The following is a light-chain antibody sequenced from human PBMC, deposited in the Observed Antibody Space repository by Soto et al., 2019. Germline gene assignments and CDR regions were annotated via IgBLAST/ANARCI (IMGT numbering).Light chain of an antibody. CDR3: AAWDDSVNGYV. Sequence: QSALTQAPSASSAPRQRVTISRSESSSNIGSSTVNWYQQLPGTAPKLLIYSNNQRPSGVPDRFSGSKSGTSASLAISGLQFEDEADYYCAAWDDSVNGYVIGTGTKVTVL. CDR2: SNN. CDR1: SSNIGSST. V-gene: IGLV1-44*01. J-gene: IGLJ1*01.